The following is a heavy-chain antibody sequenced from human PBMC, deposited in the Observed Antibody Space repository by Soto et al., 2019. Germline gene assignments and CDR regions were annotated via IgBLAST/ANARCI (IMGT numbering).Heavy chain of an antibody. Sequence: QVQLLQSGAEVKKPGASVKVSCKASGYTFTNYGITWVRQAPGQGLEWMGWISAYNGNTHYTQRLQGRVTMTTDTSTNTAYMELRGLRSDDTAVYYCPRVRQLVGYFYYYMDVWGKGTTVTVSS. J-gene: IGHJ6*03. CDR2: ISAYNGNT. D-gene: IGHD6-6*01. CDR3: PRVRQLVGYFYYYMDV. CDR1: GYTFTNYG. V-gene: IGHV1-18*01.